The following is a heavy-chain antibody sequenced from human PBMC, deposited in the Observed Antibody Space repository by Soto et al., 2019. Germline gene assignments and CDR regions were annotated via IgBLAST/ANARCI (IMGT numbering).Heavy chain of an antibody. D-gene: IGHD6-13*01. Sequence: ASVKVSCKASGYTFTSYGISWVRQAPGQGLEWMGWISAYNGNTNYAQKLQGRVTMTTDTSTSTAYMELRSLRSDDTAVYYCARDSGYAFLGYSSSWPWEFNFDYWGQGTLVTVSS. V-gene: IGHV1-18*01. CDR3: ARDSGYAFLGYSSSWPWEFNFDY. CDR2: ISAYNGNT. J-gene: IGHJ4*02. CDR1: GYTFTSYG.